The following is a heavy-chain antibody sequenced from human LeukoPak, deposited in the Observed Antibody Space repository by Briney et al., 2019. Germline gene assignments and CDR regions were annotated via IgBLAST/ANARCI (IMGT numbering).Heavy chain of an antibody. Sequence: SETLSLTCTVSGGSMKSGTYYWSWIRQPAGKGLEWIGRIYTSGSTNYNPSLKSRVTISIDTSKNQFSLKLSSVTAADTAVYYCARQGRSSSSEPFDIWGQGTMVTVSS. CDR2: IYTSGST. CDR3: ARQGRSSSSEPFDI. CDR1: GGSMKSGTYY. V-gene: IGHV4-61*02. J-gene: IGHJ3*02. D-gene: IGHD6-13*01.